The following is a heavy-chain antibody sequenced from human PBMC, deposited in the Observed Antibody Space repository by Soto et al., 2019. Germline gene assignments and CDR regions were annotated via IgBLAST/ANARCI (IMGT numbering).Heavy chain of an antibody. CDR1: RWSMITGVIY. CDR2: IFYSGTS. D-gene: IGHD1-26*01. CDR3: ARTRGASFFDF. V-gene: IGHV4-31*03. Sequence: PSLTDSDPRWSMITGVIYWSPIRHHPGKGLEWIGYIFYSGTSYYNYNSSLKSRLFMSLDPSKNNFYLKLTSVTAAVTAVYYCARTRGASFFDFCGPGTLVT. J-gene: IGHJ4*02.